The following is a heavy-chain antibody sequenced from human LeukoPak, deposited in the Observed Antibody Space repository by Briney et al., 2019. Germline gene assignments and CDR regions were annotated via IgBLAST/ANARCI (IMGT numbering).Heavy chain of an antibody. CDR2: IGDSGGST. V-gene: IGHV3-23*01. CDR3: ATKYFDSSGYYGY. CDR1: GFTFSSYA. Sequence: GGSLRLSCAASGFTFSSYAMTWFRQAPGKGLEWASGIGDSGGSTDYADSVKGRFTISRDNSKNTLYLQMTGLRAEDTAVYYCATKYFDSSGYYGYWGQGTLVTVSS. J-gene: IGHJ4*02. D-gene: IGHD3-22*01.